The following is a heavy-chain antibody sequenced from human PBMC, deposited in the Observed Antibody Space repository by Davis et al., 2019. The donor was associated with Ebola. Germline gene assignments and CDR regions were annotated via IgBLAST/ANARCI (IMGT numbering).Heavy chain of an antibody. CDR3: ARVIVVVPAATPVAFDI. J-gene: IGHJ3*02. CDR2: ISYDGSNK. Sequence: PGGSLRLSCAASGFTFSSYAMHWVRQAPGKGLEWVAVISYDGSNKYYADSVKGRFTISRDNSKNTLYLQMNSLRAEDTAVYYCARVIVVVPAATPVAFDIWGQGTMVTVSS. CDR1: GFTFSSYA. V-gene: IGHV3-30*04. D-gene: IGHD2-2*01.